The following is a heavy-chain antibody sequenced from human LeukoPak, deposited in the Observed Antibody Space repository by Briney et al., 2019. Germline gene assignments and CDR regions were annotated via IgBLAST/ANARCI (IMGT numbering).Heavy chain of an antibody. V-gene: IGHV3-15*01. D-gene: IGHD5-18*01. Sequence: GGSLRLSCAASGFTVSAYAMAWVRQAPGKGLEWVGRIKSKTDGGTTDYAAPVKGRFTISRDDSKNTLYLQMNSLKTEDTAVYYCTTTALYSYGYGDYYYYGMDVWGQGTTVTVSS. J-gene: IGHJ6*02. CDR2: IKSKTDGGTT. CDR3: TTTALYSYGYGDYYYYGMDV. CDR1: GFTVSAYA.